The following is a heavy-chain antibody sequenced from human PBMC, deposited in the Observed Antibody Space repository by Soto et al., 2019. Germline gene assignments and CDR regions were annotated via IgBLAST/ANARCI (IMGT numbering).Heavy chain of an antibody. CDR2: IIPIFGTA. D-gene: IGHD3-9*01. J-gene: IGHJ4*02. Sequence: QVQLVQSGAEVKKPGSSVKVSCKASGGTFSSYAISWVRQAPGQGLEWMGGIIPIFGTANYAQKFQGRVTITADESTSTAYMELSSLRSEDTAVYYCARNLLSWADWLPSDLYFDYWGQGTLVTVSS. V-gene: IGHV1-69*01. CDR3: ARNLLSWADWLPSDLYFDY. CDR1: GGTFSSYA.